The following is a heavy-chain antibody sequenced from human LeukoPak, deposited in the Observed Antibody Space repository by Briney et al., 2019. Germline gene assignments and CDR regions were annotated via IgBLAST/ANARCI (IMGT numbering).Heavy chain of an antibody. V-gene: IGHV4-39*01. Sequence: PSETLSLTCTVSGGSISSSSYYWGWIRQPPGKGLEWIGSIYYSGSTYYNPSLKGRVTISVDTSKNQFSLKLSSVTAADTAVYYCARHGLSGFWSGYYIGWFDPWGQGTLVTVSS. CDR2: IYYSGST. J-gene: IGHJ5*02. D-gene: IGHD3-3*01. CDR3: ARHGLSGFWSGYYIGWFDP. CDR1: GGSISSSSYY.